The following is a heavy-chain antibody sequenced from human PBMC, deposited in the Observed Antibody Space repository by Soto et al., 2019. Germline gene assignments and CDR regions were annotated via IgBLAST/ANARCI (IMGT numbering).Heavy chain of an antibody. J-gene: IGHJ6*02. Sequence: QVQLDESGAGVVQPGRSLRLSCEASGFTFSGYGMHWVRQAPGKGLEWVAVISYEGSTQYYAESVKGRFTISRDNAKNTLLLHMTGLRVEDTGIYYCAKDEGWRIQLWLGSYGLDVWGHGTTVSVAS. CDR3: AKDEGWRIQLWLGSYGLDV. V-gene: IGHV3-30*18. D-gene: IGHD5-18*01. CDR2: ISYEGSTQ. CDR1: GFTFSGYG.